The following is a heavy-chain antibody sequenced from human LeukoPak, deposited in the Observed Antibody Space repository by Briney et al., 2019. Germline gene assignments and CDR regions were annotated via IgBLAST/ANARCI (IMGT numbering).Heavy chain of an antibody. Sequence: GGSLRLSCAASGFTFSSHAMHWVRQAPGKGLEWVAVISYDGSNKYYADSVKGRFTISKDSSKNTLFLQMDSLRGEDTAVYYCARGVNYFDYWGQGTLVTVSS. CDR2: ISYDGSNK. CDR3: ARGVNYFDY. CDR1: GFTFSSHA. V-gene: IGHV3-30*04. J-gene: IGHJ4*02.